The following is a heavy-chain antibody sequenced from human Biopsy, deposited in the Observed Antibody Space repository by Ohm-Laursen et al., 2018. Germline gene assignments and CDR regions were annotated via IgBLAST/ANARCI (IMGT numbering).Heavy chain of an antibody. CDR1: GCSISSDYR. CDR3: ARVGSGWAPFDK. Sequence: PSQTLSLTCAVSGCSISSDYRWGWIRQAPGKTLEWLGNIFKDGNTHYNPSLRSRLIISIDTSKNQFSLMMTSVSGADTAVYFCARVGSGWAPFDKWGPGTLVTVSS. CDR2: IFKDGNT. D-gene: IGHD6-19*01. J-gene: IGHJ4*02. V-gene: IGHV4-38-2*01.